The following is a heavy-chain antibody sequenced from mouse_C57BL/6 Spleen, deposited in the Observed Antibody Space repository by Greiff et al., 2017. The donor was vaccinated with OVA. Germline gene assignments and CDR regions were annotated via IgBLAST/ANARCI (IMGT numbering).Heavy chain of an antibody. CDR2: IYPGSGST. D-gene: IGHD4-1*01. V-gene: IGHV1-81*01. CDR3: ARWELGRSY. Sequence: VQLQQSGAELARPGASVKLSCKASGYTFTSYGISWVKQRTGQGLEWIGDIYPGSGSTNYNEKFKSKATLTVDTSSSTAYMQLSSLTSEDSAVYYCARWELGRSYWGQGTTLTVSS. J-gene: IGHJ2*01. CDR1: GYTFTSYG.